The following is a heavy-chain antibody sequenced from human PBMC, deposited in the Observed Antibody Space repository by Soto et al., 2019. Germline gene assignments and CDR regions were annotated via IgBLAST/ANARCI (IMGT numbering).Heavy chain of an antibody. J-gene: IGHJ4*02. D-gene: IGHD3-10*01. CDR1: GFTFSSYA. V-gene: IGHV3-23*01. CDR3: AKDPRRGVLWFGELHDY. Sequence: GGSLRLSCAASGFTFSSYAMSWVRQAPGKGLEWVSAISGSGGSTYYADSVKGRFTISRDNSKNTLYLQMNSLRAEDTAVYYCAKDPRRGVLWFGELHDYWGQGTLVTVSS. CDR2: ISGSGGST.